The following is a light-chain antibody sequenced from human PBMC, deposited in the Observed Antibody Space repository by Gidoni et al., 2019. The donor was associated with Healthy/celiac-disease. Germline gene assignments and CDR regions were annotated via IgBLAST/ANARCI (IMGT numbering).Light chain of an antibody. CDR2: GAS. V-gene: IGKV3-20*01. Sequence: EIELTQSPGTLSLSPGERATLSCRASQSVRSSYLAWYQQKPGQAPRLLIYGASSRDTGIPDRFSGSGSGTDFTLPISRLEPEYFAVYYCRQYGSSPPTWTFGQGTKVEIK. CDR1: QSVRSSY. J-gene: IGKJ1*01. CDR3: RQYGSSPPTWT.